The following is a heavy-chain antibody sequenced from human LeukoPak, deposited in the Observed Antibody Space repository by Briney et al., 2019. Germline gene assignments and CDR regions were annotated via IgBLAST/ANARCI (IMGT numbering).Heavy chain of an antibody. Sequence: GGSLRLSCAASGFTFSSYAMHWVRQAPGEGLEWVAVISYDGSNKYYADSVKGRFTISRDNSKNTLYLQMNSLRAEDTAVYYCARDGPMAAYYFDYWGQGTLVTVSS. CDR1: GFTFSSYA. D-gene: IGHD3-10*01. V-gene: IGHV3-30*01. CDR2: ISYDGSNK. J-gene: IGHJ4*02. CDR3: ARDGPMAAYYFDY.